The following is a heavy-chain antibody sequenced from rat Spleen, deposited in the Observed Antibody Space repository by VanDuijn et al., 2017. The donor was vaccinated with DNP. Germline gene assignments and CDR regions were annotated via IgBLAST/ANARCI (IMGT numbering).Heavy chain of an antibody. CDR1: GFTFSDYY. Sequence: EVQLVESGGGLVQPGRSLKLSCAASGFTFSDYYMAWVRQVPTKGLELVAYITYDGGRSFYGDSVKGRFTLSRDNAKNTLSLQMNSLRSDDMATYCWARPMDYYSGGFAYWGQGTLVTVSS. J-gene: IGHJ3*01. V-gene: IGHV5-22*01. CDR3: ARPMDYYSGGFAY. CDR2: ITYDGGRS. D-gene: IGHD1-1*01.